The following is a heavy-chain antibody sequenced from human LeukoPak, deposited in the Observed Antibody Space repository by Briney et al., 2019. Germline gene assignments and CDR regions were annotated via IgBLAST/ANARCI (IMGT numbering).Heavy chain of an antibody. V-gene: IGHV3-11*05. Sequence: GGSLRLSCAASGFTFSDYYMSWIRQAPGQGLEWVSYISGSSSHTNYADSVKGRFTISRDIAKNSLYLQMNSLRAEDMAVYYCAREGIAVADDAFDIWGQGTMVTVSS. CDR3: AREGIAVADDAFDI. CDR1: GFTFSDYY. J-gene: IGHJ3*02. CDR2: ISGSSSHT. D-gene: IGHD6-19*01.